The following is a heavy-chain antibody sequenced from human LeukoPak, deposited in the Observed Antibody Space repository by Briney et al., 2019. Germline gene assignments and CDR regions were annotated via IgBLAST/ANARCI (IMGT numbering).Heavy chain of an antibody. CDR3: AILIGAGAFDI. J-gene: IGHJ3*02. V-gene: IGHV1-69*05. Sequence: SVKVSCKASGGTFGSYAISWVRQAPGQGLEWMGRIIPIFGTANYAQKFQGRVTITTDESTSTAYMELSSLRSEDTAVYYCAILIGAGAFDIWGQGTMVTVSS. CDR1: GGTFGSYA. D-gene: IGHD3-22*01. CDR2: IIPIFGTA.